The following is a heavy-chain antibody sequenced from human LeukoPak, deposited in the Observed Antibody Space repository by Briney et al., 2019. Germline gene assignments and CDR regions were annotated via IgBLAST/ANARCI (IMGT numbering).Heavy chain of an antibody. CDR2: IIPIFGTA. D-gene: IGHD2-15*01. J-gene: IGHJ4*02. CDR1: GGTFSSYA. CDR3: ARVVVVAAPSYYFDY. Sequence: SVKVSCKASGGTFSSYAISWVRQAPGQGLEWMGGIIPIFGTANYAQKFQGRVTITADESTSTAYMELSSLRSEDTAVYYCARVVVVAAPSYYFDYWGRGTLVTVSS. V-gene: IGHV1-69*13.